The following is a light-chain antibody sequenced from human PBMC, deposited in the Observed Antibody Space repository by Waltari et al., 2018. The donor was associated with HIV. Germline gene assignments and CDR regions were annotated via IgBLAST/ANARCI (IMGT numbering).Light chain of an antibody. Sequence: QSVLTQPPSVSAASGQRITISCPGSSPNIANNYVPWYQQFPGTAPKLLSYDNLKRPSGNPDRFSGSKSGTSACLAISGLQTAYEADYYCGTWDSSLSLWVFGGGTRVTVL. CDR2: DNL. CDR1: SPNIANNY. CDR3: GTWDSSLSLWV. J-gene: IGLJ3*02. V-gene: IGLV1-51*01.